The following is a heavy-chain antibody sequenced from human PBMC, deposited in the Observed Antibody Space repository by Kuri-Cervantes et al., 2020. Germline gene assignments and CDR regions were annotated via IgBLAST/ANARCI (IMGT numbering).Heavy chain of an antibody. V-gene: IGHV3-23*01. J-gene: IGHJ4*02. Sequence: GESLKISCVVSGFTFTSSAMSWVRQAPGRGLEWVSEISANGGTTHYADSVKGRFIISRDNSKKTLFLQLNSLRVEDTATYYCVYQFRTLHWGQGTPVTVSS. CDR2: ISANGGTT. D-gene: IGHD2-2*02. CDR1: GFTFTSSA. CDR3: VYQFRTLH.